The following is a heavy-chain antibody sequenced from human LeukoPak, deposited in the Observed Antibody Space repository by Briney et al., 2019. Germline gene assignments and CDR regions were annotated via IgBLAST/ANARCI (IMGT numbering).Heavy chain of an antibody. V-gene: IGHV4-4*02. CDR2: VNLQGST. CDR3: ARDVGMDV. J-gene: IGHJ6*02. Sequence: PSGTLSLTCGVSGGSITSTNYWTWVRQPPGKGLEWIGEVNLQGSTNYNPSLMGRVAISVDMSENHISLQLTSVTAADTAVYYCARDVGMDVWGQGTTVTVSS. CDR1: GGSITSTNY.